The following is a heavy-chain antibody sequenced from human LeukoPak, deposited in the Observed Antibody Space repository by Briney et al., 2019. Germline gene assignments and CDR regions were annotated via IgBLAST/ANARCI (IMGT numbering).Heavy chain of an antibody. J-gene: IGHJ4*02. V-gene: IGHV4-39*01. D-gene: IGHD2-2*01. CDR1: GGSISSSSYY. CDR2: IYYSGST. Sequence: PSETLSLTCTVSGGSISSSSYYWGWIRQPPGKGLEWIGSIYYSGSTYYNPSLESRVTISVDTSKNQFSLKLSSVTAADTAVYYCARRISTRRGETCSSTSCYFDYWGQGTLVTVSS. CDR3: ARRISTRRGETCSSTSCYFDY.